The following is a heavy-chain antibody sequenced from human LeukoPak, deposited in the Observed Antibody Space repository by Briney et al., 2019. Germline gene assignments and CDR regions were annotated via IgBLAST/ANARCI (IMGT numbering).Heavy chain of an antibody. CDR2: IYYSGST. J-gene: IGHJ3*02. CDR1: GGSINSYY. D-gene: IGHD6-19*01. V-gene: IGHV4-59*01. Sequence: SETLSLTCTVSGGSINSYYWSWIRQPPGKGLEWIGYIYYSGSTNYNPSLKSRVTISVDTSKNQFSLKLTSVTAADTAVYYCARSIAVAGNDALDIWGRGTMVTVSS. CDR3: ARSIAVAGNDALDI.